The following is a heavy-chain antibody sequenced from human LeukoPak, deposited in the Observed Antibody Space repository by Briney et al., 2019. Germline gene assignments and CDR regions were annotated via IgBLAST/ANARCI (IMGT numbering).Heavy chain of an antibody. Sequence: PSETLSLTCTVSGGSVSSGSYYWSWIRQPPGKGLEWIGYIYYSGSTNYNPSPKSRVTISVDTSKNQFSLKLSSVTAADTAVYYCARARGDFWSDAFDIWGQGTMVTVSS. J-gene: IGHJ3*02. CDR3: ARARGDFWSDAFDI. D-gene: IGHD3-3*01. V-gene: IGHV4-61*01. CDR1: GGSVSSGSYY. CDR2: IYYSGST.